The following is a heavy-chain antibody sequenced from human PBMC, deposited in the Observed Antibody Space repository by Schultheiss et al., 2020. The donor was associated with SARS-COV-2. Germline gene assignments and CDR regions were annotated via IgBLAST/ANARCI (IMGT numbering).Heavy chain of an antibody. CDR3: ARDAYRQQLANRNYYYYGMDV. J-gene: IGHJ6*02. CDR2: FYYDGST. CDR1: GGSISSHS. Sequence: SETLSLTCTVSGGSISSHSWSWIRQPPGKGLDYIGFFYYDGSTNYSPSLKSRVTISLDTSKKQFSLRLTSVTAADTAVYYCARDAYRQQLANRNYYYYGMDVWGQGTTVTVSS. V-gene: IGHV4-59*11. D-gene: IGHD6-13*01.